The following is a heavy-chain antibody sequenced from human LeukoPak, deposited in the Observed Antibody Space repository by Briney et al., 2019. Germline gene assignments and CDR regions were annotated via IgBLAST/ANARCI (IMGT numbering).Heavy chain of an antibody. V-gene: IGHV4-34*01. CDR1: GGSFSGYY. CDR3: ARGGDWLFDY. J-gene: IGHJ4*02. CDR2: INHSGST. D-gene: IGHD2-21*02. Sequence: SETLSLTCAVYGGSFSGYYWNWIRQPPGKGLEWIGEINHSGSTNYYPSLKSRVTISVDKSKNQFSLELNSVTAADTAVYYCARGGDWLFDYWGQGILVTVSS.